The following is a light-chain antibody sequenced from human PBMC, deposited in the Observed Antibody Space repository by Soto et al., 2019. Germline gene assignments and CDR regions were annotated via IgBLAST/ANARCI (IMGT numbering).Light chain of an antibody. J-gene: IGKJ5*01. V-gene: IGKV3-11*01. CDR3: HQRTNWPLT. Sequence: EIVLTQSPPTLSLSPGERATLSCRASQSINHYLAWYQQKPGQAPRLLIYDASNRATGIPARFSGSGSGTHFTLASSSLEPEDFAVYYCHQRTNWPLTCGQGTRLDIK. CDR1: QSINHY. CDR2: DAS.